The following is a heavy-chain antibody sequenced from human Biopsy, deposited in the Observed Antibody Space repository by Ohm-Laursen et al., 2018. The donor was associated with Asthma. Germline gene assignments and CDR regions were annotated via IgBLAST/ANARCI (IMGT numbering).Heavy chain of an antibody. Sequence: SQTLSLTCTVSGGSISSGAYYWSWVRQPPGKGLEWVGHIYYIGSTYYNPSLKSRVAISLDTSKNQLSLKLSSVTAADTAVYFCARRGGVRRYFDYWGQGTLVTVSS. CDR2: IYYIGST. V-gene: IGHV4-30-4*01. CDR3: ARRGGVRRYFDY. CDR1: GGSISSGAYY. D-gene: IGHD3-16*01. J-gene: IGHJ4*02.